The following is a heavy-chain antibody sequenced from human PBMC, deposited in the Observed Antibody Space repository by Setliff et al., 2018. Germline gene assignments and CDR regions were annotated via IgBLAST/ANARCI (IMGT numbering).Heavy chain of an antibody. V-gene: IGHV3-30*07. Sequence: GGSLRLSCAASGFTFARFAMHWVRQAPGKGLEWVAVISYDGINKYYADSVKGRFTISRDNSRNTLYLQMNNLKVEDTAIYYCAKDYRRDGYWDIDYWGQGTLVTVSS. D-gene: IGHD3-16*02. J-gene: IGHJ4*02. CDR2: ISYDGINK. CDR1: GFTFARFA. CDR3: AKDYRRDGYWDIDY.